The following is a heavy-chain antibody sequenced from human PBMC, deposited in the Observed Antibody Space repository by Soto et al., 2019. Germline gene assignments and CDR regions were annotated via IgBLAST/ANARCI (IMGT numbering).Heavy chain of an antibody. CDR2: IKTKTDGGTT. CDR3: TGCSSTSCYQYHYYGMDV. J-gene: IGHJ6*02. CDR1: GFTFSNSW. Sequence: GGSLRLSCAASGFTFSNSWMNWVRQAPGKGLEWVGRIKTKTDGGTTDYAAPVKGRFTISRDDSKNTPYLQMNSLKTEDTAVYYCTGCSSTSCYQYHYYGMDVWGQGTTVTVSS. D-gene: IGHD2-2*01. V-gene: IGHV3-15*07.